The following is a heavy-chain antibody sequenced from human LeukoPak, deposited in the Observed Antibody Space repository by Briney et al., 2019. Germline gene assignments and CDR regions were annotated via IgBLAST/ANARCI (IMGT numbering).Heavy chain of an antibody. V-gene: IGHV3-7*01. D-gene: IGHD1-26*01. Sequence: QTGGSLRLSCVASGFTFSTSWVTWVRLAPGKGLEWVANIDKHGNGKYYVDSVKGRFAISRDYASNSVFPQMDSLRAEDTSVYYCARDAGWGYYDLWGQGTPVTVSS. CDR2: IDKHGNGK. CDR1: GFTFSTSW. CDR3: ARDAGWGYYDL. J-gene: IGHJ4*02.